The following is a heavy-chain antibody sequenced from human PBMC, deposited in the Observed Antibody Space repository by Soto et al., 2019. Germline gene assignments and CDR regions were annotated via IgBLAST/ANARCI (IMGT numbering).Heavy chain of an antibody. CDR2: IIPIFATA. V-gene: IGHV1-69*01. CDR3: TTYYYGMDV. J-gene: IGHJ6*02. CDR1: GGTFSSYD. Sequence: QVQLVQSGAEVKKPGSSVKVSCKTSGGTFSSYDINWVRQAPGQGFEWMGVIIPIFATANYAQDFQGRVTITADESTSTAYMELRSLSSEDTAVYYCTTYYYGMDVWGPGNTITFS.